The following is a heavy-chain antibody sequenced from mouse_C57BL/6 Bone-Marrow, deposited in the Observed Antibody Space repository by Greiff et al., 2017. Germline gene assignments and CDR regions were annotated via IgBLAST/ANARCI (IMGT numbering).Heavy chain of an antibody. D-gene: IGHD1-1*01. CDR1: GFTFSDYG. V-gene: IGHV5-17*01. Sequence: VQLKQSGGGLVKPGGSLKLSCAASGFTFSDYGMHWVRQAPEKGLEWVAYISSGSSTIYYADTVKGRFTISRDNAKNTLFLQMTSLRSEDTAMYYCARYYYGSSYDYFDYWGQGTTLTVSS. J-gene: IGHJ2*01. CDR2: ISSGSSTI. CDR3: ARYYYGSSYDYFDY.